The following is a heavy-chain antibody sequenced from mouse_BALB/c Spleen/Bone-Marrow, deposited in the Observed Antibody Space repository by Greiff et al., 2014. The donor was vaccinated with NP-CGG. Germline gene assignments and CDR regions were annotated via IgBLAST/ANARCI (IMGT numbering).Heavy chain of an antibody. CDR3: ARSGSSGYHYYAMDY. CDR2: ISYSSST. D-gene: IGHD3-1*01. V-gene: IGHV3-8*02. Sequence: EVQLQQSGPSLVKPSQTLSLTCSVTGDSITSGYWNWIRKFPGNKLEYMGFISYSSSTYYNPSLKGRISITRDTSKNLYYLQLNSVTTEYSATYYCARSGSSGYHYYAMDYWGQGTSVTVSS. CDR1: GDSITSGY. J-gene: IGHJ4*01.